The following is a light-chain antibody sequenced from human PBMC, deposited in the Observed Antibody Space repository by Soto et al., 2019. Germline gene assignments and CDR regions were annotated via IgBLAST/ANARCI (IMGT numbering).Light chain of an antibody. V-gene: IGKV3-20*01. CDR2: GGG. J-gene: IGKJ2*01. CDR3: QQYERTPVT. Sequence: SFLTQSPGTLSLSPGETATLSCRASQSVSGAYLAWYQQKPGQAPRLLIFGGGSRATGIPDRFDGSASGTDFTLTISRLEPEDCAIYYCQQYERTPVTFGQGTRLEIK. CDR1: QSVSGAY.